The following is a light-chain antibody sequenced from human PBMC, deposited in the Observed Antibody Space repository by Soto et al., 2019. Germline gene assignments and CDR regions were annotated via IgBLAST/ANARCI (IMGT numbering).Light chain of an antibody. CDR2: GAS. Sequence: IVLTQSPGTLSLYPRERATLSCRASQSVRDRYLAWYQQKPGQAPRLLIYGASNRATGIPDRFSGSGSGTDFTLTISRLEPEDFAVYYCQQYGSSGTFGQGTKVDI. CDR1: QSVRDRY. CDR3: QQYGSSGT. J-gene: IGKJ1*01. V-gene: IGKV3-20*01.